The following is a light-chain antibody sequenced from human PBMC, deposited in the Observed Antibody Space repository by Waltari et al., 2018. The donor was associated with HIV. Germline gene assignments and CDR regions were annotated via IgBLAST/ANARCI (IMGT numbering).Light chain of an antibody. CDR2: QGN. Sequence: SYELTQPPSVSVSPVQTASVTCSGDTLGNMYSWWYLPKPGQSPVLVLYQGNKPPSGNPERFSGSNSGNTATLTISGIQAMDEADYYCAACESGSGVVFGGGTKLTVL. CDR3: AACESGSGVV. V-gene: IGLV3-1*01. J-gene: IGLJ2*01. CDR1: TLGNMY.